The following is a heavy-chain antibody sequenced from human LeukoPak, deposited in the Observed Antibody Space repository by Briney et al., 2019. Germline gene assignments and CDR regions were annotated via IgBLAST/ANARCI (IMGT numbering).Heavy chain of an antibody. V-gene: IGHV1-69*01. J-gene: IGHJ3*02. CDR2: TIPIFGTA. CDR3: ARAPRYCSGGSCYLDAFDI. CDR1: GGTFSSYA. Sequence: SVKVSCKASGGTFSSYAISWVRQAPGQGLEWMGGTIPIFGTANYAQKFQGRVTITADESTSTAYMELSSLRSEDTAVYYCARAPRYCSGGSCYLDAFDIWGQGTMVTVSS. D-gene: IGHD2-15*01.